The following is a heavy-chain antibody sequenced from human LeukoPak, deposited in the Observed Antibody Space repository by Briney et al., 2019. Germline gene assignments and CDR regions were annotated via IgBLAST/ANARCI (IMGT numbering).Heavy chain of an antibody. CDR1: GCTFSSSW. CDR2: ISGSGGST. V-gene: IGHV3-23*01. J-gene: IGHJ4*02. D-gene: IGHD6-13*01. Sequence: GGSLRLSCAASGCTFSSSWMSWVRQAPGKGLEWVSAISGSGGSTYYADSVKGRFTISRDNSKNTLYLQMNSLRAEDTAVYYCAKCIQFSSWHYFPLDYWGQGTLVTVSS. CDR3: AKCIQFSSWHYFPLDY.